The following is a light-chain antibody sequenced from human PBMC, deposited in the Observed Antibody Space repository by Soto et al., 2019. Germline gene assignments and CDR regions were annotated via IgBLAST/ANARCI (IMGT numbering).Light chain of an antibody. CDR1: QSVSSY. J-gene: IGKJ1*01. V-gene: IGKV3-11*01. Sequence: EIVLTQSPATLSLSPGERATLSCRASQSVSSYLAWYHQKPGQAPRLLIYDASNRATGIPARFSGSGSGTDFTLTIGSLEPEDFAVYYCQQRSNWPRTFGQGTKVEIK. CDR2: DAS. CDR3: QQRSNWPRT.